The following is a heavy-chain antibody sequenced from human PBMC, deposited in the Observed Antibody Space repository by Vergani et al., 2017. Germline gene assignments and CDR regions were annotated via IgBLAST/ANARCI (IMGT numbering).Heavy chain of an antibody. CDR2: IGYDGRIK. Sequence: QVRLVEWGGGVVQPGGSLRLYCATSGFSFNTYGAHWVRQAPGKGLEWVAFIGYDGRIKYNVDSVKGRFTISRDTSKKTLSLQMRSLRADDTAVYYCAKDGRENSDYGYFDYWGQGTLVTVSS. D-gene: IGHD4-17*01. CDR1: GFSFNTYG. J-gene: IGHJ4*02. V-gene: IGHV3-30*02. CDR3: AKDGRENSDYGYFDY.